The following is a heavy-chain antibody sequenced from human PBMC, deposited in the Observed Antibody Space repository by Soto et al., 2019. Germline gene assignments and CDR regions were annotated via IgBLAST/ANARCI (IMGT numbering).Heavy chain of an antibody. V-gene: IGHV3-30*18. J-gene: IGHJ4*02. Sequence: QVQLVESGGGVVQPGRSLSLSCAASGFTFSSYGMHWVRQAPGKGLEWVAVISYDGSNKYYADSVKGRFTISRDNSKNTLYLQMNSLRAEDTAVYYCAKVTGSGSANFDYWGQGTLVTVSS. CDR1: GFTFSSYG. CDR3: AKVTGSGSANFDY. CDR2: ISYDGSNK. D-gene: IGHD1-20*01.